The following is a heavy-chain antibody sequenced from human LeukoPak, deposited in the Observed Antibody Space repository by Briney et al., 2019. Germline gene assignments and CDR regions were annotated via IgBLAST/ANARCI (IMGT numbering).Heavy chain of an antibody. Sequence: GGSLRLSCAASGFTFGSYGMSWVREAPGKGLEWVSFITPNADRTSYADSVEGRFTISRDNPRNTLYMQMNSLRDEDTAVYYCAIMHGYYDGSGYWVQWGQGTLVTVSS. CDR2: ITPNADRT. CDR1: GFTFGSYG. D-gene: IGHD3-22*01. CDR3: AIMHGYYDGSGYWVQ. J-gene: IGHJ1*01. V-gene: IGHV3-23*01.